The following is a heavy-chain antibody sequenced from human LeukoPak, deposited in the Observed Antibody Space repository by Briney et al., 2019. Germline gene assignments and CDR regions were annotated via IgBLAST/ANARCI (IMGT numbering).Heavy chain of an antibody. Sequence: GGSLRLSCTASGFIFDEYTMSWFRQAPGKGLEWVGFIRSKAYGGTTEYAASVKGRFTISRDDSKSIAYLQMNSLKTEDTAVYYCTRDVGGLFCTDGVCYHWFDSWGQGTLVTVSS. CDR1: GFIFDEYT. J-gene: IGHJ5*01. V-gene: IGHV3-49*03. CDR2: IRSKAYGGTT. D-gene: IGHD2-8*01. CDR3: TRDVGGLFCTDGVCYHWFDS.